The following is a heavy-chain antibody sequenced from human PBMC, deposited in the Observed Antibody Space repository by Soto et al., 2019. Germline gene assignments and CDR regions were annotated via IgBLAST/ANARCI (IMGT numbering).Heavy chain of an antibody. V-gene: IGHV3-7*04. CDR2: IKQDGSAK. J-gene: IGHJ3*02. CDR1: GFTFSNHY. Sequence: GSLRLSCAASGFTFSNHYISWIRQAPGKGLEWVANIKQDGSAKYYVDSVKGRFTTSRDNARKLLYLHMNSLRVEDTAVYYCAREGDAFDIWGQGTMVTVSS. CDR3: AREGDAFDI.